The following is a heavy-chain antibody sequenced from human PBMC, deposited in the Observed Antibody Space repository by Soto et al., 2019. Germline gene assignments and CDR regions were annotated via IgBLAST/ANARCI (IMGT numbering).Heavy chain of an antibody. Sequence: ASVKVSCKASEYTFTSYYVHWVRQTPGQGLEWIGIIHPSGGSTNYAQKFQGRVTMTRDTSTSTVYMELSSLRSEDTAVYYCARERGNYGFDFRGQGTRVTVSS. J-gene: IGHJ4*02. CDR2: IHPSGGST. CDR1: EYTFTSYY. V-gene: IGHV1-46*03. D-gene: IGHD3-16*01. CDR3: ARERGNYGFDF.